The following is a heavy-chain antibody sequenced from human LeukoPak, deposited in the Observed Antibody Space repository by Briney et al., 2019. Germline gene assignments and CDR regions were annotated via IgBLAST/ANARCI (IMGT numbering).Heavy chain of an antibody. CDR2: ISSSGTST. CDR3: ARDMGWLHDGDTLFDY. Sequence: GGSLRLSCAASGFTFSDYYMSWIRQAPGKGLEWVSYISSSGTSTYHPDSVKGRFTNSRDNAKNSLYLQMNSLRAEDTAVYYCARDMGWLHDGDTLFDYWGQGTLVTVSA. D-gene: IGHD5-24*01. J-gene: IGHJ4*02. CDR1: GFTFSDYY. V-gene: IGHV3-11*01.